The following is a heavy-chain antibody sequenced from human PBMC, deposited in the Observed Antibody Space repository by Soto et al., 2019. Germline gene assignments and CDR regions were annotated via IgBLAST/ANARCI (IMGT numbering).Heavy chain of an antibody. CDR2: ISAYNGNT. D-gene: IGHD6-13*01. CDR3: ARWQQLASNWFDP. J-gene: IGHJ5*02. V-gene: IGHV1-18*01. Sequence: ASVKVPCKASGYTFTSYGISWVRQAPGQGLEWMGWISAYNGNTNYAPKLQGRVTMTTDTSTSTAYMGLRSLRSDDTAVYYCARWQQLASNWFDPWGQGTLVTVSS. CDR1: GYTFTSYG.